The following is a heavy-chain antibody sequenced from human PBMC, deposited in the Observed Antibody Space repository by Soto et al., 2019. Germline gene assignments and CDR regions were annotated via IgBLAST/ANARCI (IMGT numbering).Heavy chain of an antibody. D-gene: IGHD1-20*01. V-gene: IGHV3-7*01. CDR2: IKQDGSEA. Sequence: EVQLVESGGGLVQPGGSLRLSCAVSSFTFPSSWMSWVRQAPGKGLEWVANIKQDGSEAYYLDSVKGRFTISRDNAWTSLYLQMNSLSADDTAVYYCAGIQNNWFDPWGQGTLVTVAS. CDR3: AGIQNNWFDP. CDR1: SFTFPSSW. J-gene: IGHJ5*02.